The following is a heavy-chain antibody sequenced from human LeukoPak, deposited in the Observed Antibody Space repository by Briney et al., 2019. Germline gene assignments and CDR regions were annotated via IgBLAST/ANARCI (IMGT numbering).Heavy chain of an antibody. V-gene: IGHV4-59*08. D-gene: IGHD6-19*01. CDR2: IYYSGST. CDR1: GGSMSPYH. Sequence: SETLSLTCTVSGGSMSPYHWGWIRQPPGKGLEWTGYIYYSGSTNYNPSLKSRVTISVGTSKNHFSLKLSSVTAADTAIYYCARAVSGRFDYWGQGTLVTVSS. CDR3: ARAVSGRFDY. J-gene: IGHJ4*02.